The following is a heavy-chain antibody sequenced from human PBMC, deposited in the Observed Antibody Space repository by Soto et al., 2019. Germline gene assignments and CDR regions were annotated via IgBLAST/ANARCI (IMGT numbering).Heavy chain of an antibody. CDR2: INNSSSTI. V-gene: IGHV3-48*02. D-gene: IGHD4-17*01. CDR1: GFTFSSYS. Sequence: GSLRLSCVASGFTFSSYSMNWVRQAPGKGLEWVSYINNSSSTIFYADSVKGRFTISRDNAKNSLYLQMNSLRDEDTAVYYCARDLLWAPYGDYESHWGQGTLVTVSS. CDR3: ARDLLWAPYGDYESH. J-gene: IGHJ4*02.